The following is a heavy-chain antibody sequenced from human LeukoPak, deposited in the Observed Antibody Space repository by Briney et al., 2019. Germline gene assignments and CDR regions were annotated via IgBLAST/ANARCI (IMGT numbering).Heavy chain of an antibody. V-gene: IGHV4-4*07. CDR2: IYTSGST. Sequence: SETLSLTCTVSGGSISSYYWSWIRQPAGKGLEWIGRIYTSGSTNYNPSLKSRVTMSVDTSKNQFSLKLSSVTAADTAVYYCARDPLLPDSSGYYYAFDIWGQGTMVTVSS. D-gene: IGHD3-22*01. CDR1: GGSISSYY. CDR3: ARDPLLPDSSGYYYAFDI. J-gene: IGHJ3*02.